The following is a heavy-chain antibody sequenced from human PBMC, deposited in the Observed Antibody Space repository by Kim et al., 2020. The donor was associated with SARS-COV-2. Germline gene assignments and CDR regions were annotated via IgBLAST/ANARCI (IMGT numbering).Heavy chain of an antibody. J-gene: IGHJ6*02. D-gene: IGHD2-15*01. CDR3: TRPLTNTGGWGMDV. Sequence: SVKGRFTISSDDSKNTAYLQMNSLKTEDTAVYYCTRPLTNTGGWGMDVWGQGTTVTVSS. V-gene: IGHV3-73*01.